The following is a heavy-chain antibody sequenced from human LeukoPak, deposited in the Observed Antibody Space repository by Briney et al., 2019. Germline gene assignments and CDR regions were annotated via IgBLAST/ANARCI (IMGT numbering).Heavy chain of an antibody. CDR1: GFTFSSYA. Sequence: GGSLRLSCAASGFTFSSYAMHWVRQAPGKGLEWVAVISYDGSNKYYADSVKGRFTISRDNSKNTLYLQMNSLRAEDTAVYYCARGEGAESYCGGDCYSKTPFDYWGQGTLVTVSS. J-gene: IGHJ4*02. V-gene: IGHV3-30*04. CDR3: ARGEGAESYCGGDCYSKTPFDY. D-gene: IGHD2-21*02. CDR2: ISYDGSNK.